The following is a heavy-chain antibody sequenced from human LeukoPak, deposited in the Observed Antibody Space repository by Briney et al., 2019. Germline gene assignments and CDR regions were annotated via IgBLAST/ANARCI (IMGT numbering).Heavy chain of an antibody. CDR1: GYSISSGYY. V-gene: IGHV4-38-2*01. D-gene: IGHD3-10*01. CDR2: IYHSGSA. Sequence: SETLSLTCAVSGYSISSGYYWGWIRQPPGKGLEWIGSIYHSGSAYYNPSLKSRVTISVDTSKNQFSLKLSSVTAADTAVYYCARLSVYHYSGSYLIRGWFDPWGQGTLVTVSS. J-gene: IGHJ5*02. CDR3: ARLSVYHYSGSYLIRGWFDP.